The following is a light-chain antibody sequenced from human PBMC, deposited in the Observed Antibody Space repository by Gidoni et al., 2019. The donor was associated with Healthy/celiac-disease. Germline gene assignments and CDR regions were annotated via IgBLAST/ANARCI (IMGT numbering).Light chain of an antibody. Sequence: DILMTQEPDSLAVSRGERATINCKPSQSVLYSTNNKNYLAWYQQKPGQPPKLLIYWESTRESGVPDRFSGSGSGTDFTLTISSLQAEDVAVYYCQQYYSTQSGAFXQXTKVESK. CDR1: QSVLYSTNNKNY. J-gene: IGKJ1*01. CDR3: QQYYSTQSGA. V-gene: IGKV4-1*01. CDR2: WES.